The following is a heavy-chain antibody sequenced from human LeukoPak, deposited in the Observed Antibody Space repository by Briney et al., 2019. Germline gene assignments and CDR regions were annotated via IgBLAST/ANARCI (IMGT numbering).Heavy chain of an antibody. CDR1: GGSFSGYY. V-gene: IGHV4-34*01. CDR3: ARRMEGFYDSSGYQRGSYYFDY. J-gene: IGHJ4*02. D-gene: IGHD3-22*01. Sequence: PSETLSLTCAVYGGSFSGYYWSWIRQPPGKGLEWIGEINHSGSTNYNPSLKSRVTISVDTSKNQFSLKLSSVTAADTAVYYCARRMEGFYDSSGYQRGSYYFDYWGQGTLVTVSS. CDR2: INHSGST.